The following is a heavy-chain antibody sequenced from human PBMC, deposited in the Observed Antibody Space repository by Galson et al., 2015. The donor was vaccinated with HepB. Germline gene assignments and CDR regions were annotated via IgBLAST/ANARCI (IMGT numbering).Heavy chain of an antibody. CDR1: GFSFTNAW. D-gene: IGHD3-9*01. Sequence: SLRLSCAASGFSFTNAWMNWVRQASGKGLEWVGRIKSKSDGGTTDYAAPVKGRFTISRDDSKSTLYLQMNSLKTEDTAVYYCTTRGYDTLTGFVFETWGQGTVVTVSS. V-gene: IGHV3-15*07. CDR2: IKSKSDGGTT. J-gene: IGHJ3*02. CDR3: TTRGYDTLTGFVFET.